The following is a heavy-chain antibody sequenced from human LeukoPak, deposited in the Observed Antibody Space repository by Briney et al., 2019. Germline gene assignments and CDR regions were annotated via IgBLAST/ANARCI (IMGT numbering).Heavy chain of an antibody. CDR1: GFTFSSFS. V-gene: IGHV3-21*01. D-gene: IGHD2-15*01. J-gene: IGHJ4*02. CDR3: ARADIVVVPADPFDY. Sequence: SGESLTLSCAASGFTFSSFSMNWVRQAPGRGLEWVASISIGYNHIYYADSVKGRFTISRDNAKNSLYLQMNSLRDEDTAVYYCARADIVVVPADPFDYWGQGTLVTVSP. CDR2: ISIGYNHI.